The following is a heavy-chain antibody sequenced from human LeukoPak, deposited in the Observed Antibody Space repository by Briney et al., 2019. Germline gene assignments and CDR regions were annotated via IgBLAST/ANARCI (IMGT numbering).Heavy chain of an antibody. CDR1: GYTFTGYY. CDR3: ARYRCKTTSGCEDTDAFDM. J-gene: IGHJ3*02. D-gene: IGHD2/OR15-2a*01. Sequence: ASVKVSCKASGYTFTGYYVHWVRQAPGQGLEWMGWINPNSGGTRYAQKFRGRVTMTRDTSISTAYMELSRLRSDDTAVYYCARYRCKTTSGCEDTDAFDMWGQGTMVTVSS. V-gene: IGHV1-2*02. CDR2: INPNSGGT.